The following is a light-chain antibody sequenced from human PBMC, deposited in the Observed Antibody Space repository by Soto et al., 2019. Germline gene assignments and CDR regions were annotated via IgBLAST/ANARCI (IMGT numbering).Light chain of an antibody. CDR2: DVR. J-gene: IGLJ2*01. V-gene: IGLV2-14*01. Sequence: QSPLTQPASMSGSPGQSITISCTGTSSDIGGYNYISWYQQLPGKAPKFIIYDVRNRPSGVSNRFSGSRSGNTASLTISGLQAEDEADYYCSSYTSSSTVIFGGGTKLTVL. CDR3: SSYTSSSTVI. CDR1: SSDIGGYNY.